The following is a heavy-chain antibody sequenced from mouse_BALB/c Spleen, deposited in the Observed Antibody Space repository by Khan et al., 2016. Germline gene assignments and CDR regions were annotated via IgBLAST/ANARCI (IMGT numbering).Heavy chain of an antibody. CDR3: ARAWYSVDY. J-gene: IGHJ4*01. CDR1: GYTFSNYW. CDR2: ILPGSGYS. Sequence: QVQLKQSGAELMKPGASVKISCKATGYTFSNYWIEWVKQRPGHGLEWIGDILPGSGYSNSNENFKGKATLTADESSNTAYMQLISLTSEDSAVLFSARAWYSVDYRCREASVTVSS. V-gene: IGHV1-9*01.